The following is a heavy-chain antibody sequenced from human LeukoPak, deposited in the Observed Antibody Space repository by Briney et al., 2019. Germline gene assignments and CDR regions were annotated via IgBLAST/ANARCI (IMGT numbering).Heavy chain of an antibody. D-gene: IGHD2-15*01. CDR2: IFHSGST. CDR1: GGSIGSGDSY. Sequence: SETLSLTCTVSGGSIGSGDSYWSWIRQPPGKGLEWIGYIFHSGSTFYNPSLKSRITMSVDTSKNQFSLKLSSVTAADTAVYYCARGELLCHYWGQGALVTVSS. J-gene: IGHJ4*02. V-gene: IGHV4-30-4*01. CDR3: ARGELLCHY.